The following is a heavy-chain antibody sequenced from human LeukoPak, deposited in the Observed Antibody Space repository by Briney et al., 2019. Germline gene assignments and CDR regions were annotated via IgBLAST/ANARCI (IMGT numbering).Heavy chain of an antibody. D-gene: IGHD2/OR15-2a*01. CDR3: VRDDFYEATGYSP. V-gene: IGHV1-18*01. CDR2: ISPYRGHK. CDR1: GYIFTNCA. J-gene: IGHJ5*02. Sequence: ASVKVSCKASGYIFTNCAISWVRQAPGHGLEWMGWISPYRGHKRYAQKFQDRVTLTTETSTGTAYLELRSLSSDDTAMYYCVRDDFYEATGYSPWGQGTLVTVSS.